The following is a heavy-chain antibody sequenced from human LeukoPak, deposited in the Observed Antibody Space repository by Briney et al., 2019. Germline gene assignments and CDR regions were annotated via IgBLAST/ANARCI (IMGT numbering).Heavy chain of an antibody. CDR2: IRYDGTNK. Sequence: GGSLRLSCAASGLTFNNYGMHWVRQAPGKGLEWVAFIRYDGTNKYYADSVKGRFTISRDNSKNTLYLQMNSLRPEDTAVYYCTTDLGIGNYYLFHFWGQGNLVTVSS. D-gene: IGHD1-7*01. J-gene: IGHJ5*01. CDR1: GLTFNNYG. CDR3: TTDLGIGNYYLFHF. V-gene: IGHV3-30*02.